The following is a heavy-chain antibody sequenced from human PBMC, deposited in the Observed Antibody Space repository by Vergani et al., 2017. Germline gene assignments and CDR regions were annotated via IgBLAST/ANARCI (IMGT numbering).Heavy chain of an antibody. J-gene: IGHJ4*02. Sequence: QVQLQQWGAGLLKPSETLSLTCAVYGGSFSGYYWSWIRQPPGKGLEWIGEINHSGSTNYNPSLKSRFTISVDTSKNQFSLKLSSVTAADTAVYYCAAKEDYYGSGTFDYWGQGTLVTVSS. CDR2: INHSGST. D-gene: IGHD3-10*01. CDR3: AAKEDYYGSGTFDY. V-gene: IGHV4-34*01. CDR1: GGSFSGYY.